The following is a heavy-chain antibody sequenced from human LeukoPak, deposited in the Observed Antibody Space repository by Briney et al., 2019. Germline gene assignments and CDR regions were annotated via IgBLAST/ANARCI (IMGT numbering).Heavy chain of an antibody. CDR2: ISGDSYDT. CDR1: GYTFRNYG. V-gene: IGHV1-18*01. Sequence: GASVKVSCKASGYTFRNYGINWVRQAPGQGLEWMGWISGDSYDTKYEQKLQGRVTMTTDTSTSTAYMELRSLRSDDTAVYYCARGPIYCSSTSCYDYYYGMDVWGQGTTVTVSS. D-gene: IGHD2-2*01. J-gene: IGHJ6*02. CDR3: ARGPIYCSSTSCYDYYYGMDV.